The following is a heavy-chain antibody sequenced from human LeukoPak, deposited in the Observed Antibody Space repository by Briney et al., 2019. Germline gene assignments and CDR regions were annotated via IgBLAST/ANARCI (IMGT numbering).Heavy chain of an antibody. Sequence: SETLSLTCTVSGVSINTYYWSWIRQPAGKGLEWIGFIYYSGTTKYNPSLKSRVTISADTSKNQFSPKLSSVTAADTAVYYCARQADDSSSSLVYFDYWGQGTLVTVSS. CDR2: IYYSGTT. D-gene: IGHD6-6*01. CDR3: ARQADDSSSSLVYFDY. V-gene: IGHV4-59*08. J-gene: IGHJ4*02. CDR1: GVSINTYY.